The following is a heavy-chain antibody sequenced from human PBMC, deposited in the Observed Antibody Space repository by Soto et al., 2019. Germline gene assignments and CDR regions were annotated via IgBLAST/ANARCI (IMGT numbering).Heavy chain of an antibody. Sequence: GASVKVSCKASGYTFAGYYMHWVRQAPGQGLEWMGWINPNSGGTNYAQKFQGWVTMTRDTSISTAYMELSRLRSDDTAVYYCARGDIVVVVAATRQDYYYGMDVWGQGTTVTVSS. D-gene: IGHD2-15*01. V-gene: IGHV1-2*04. J-gene: IGHJ6*02. CDR1: GYTFAGYY. CDR3: ARGDIVVVVAATRQDYYYGMDV. CDR2: INPNSGGT.